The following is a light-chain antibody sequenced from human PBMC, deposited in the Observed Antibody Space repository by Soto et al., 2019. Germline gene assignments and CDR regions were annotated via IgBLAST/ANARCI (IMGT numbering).Light chain of an antibody. J-gene: IGLJ2*01. CDR2: EVA. Sequence: QSALTQPASVSGSPGQSITISCTETSGDVGGYKYVSWYQQHPGKAPKLMIYEVANRPSGVSDRFSGSKSGNTASLTISGLQAEDEANYYCSSYTISSTVVFGGGTKVTVL. CDR1: SGDVGGYKY. CDR3: SSYTISSTVV. V-gene: IGLV2-14*01.